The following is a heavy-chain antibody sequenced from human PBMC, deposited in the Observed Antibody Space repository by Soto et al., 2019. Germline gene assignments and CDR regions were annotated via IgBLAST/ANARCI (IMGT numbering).Heavy chain of an antibody. CDR2: ISGNGFST. CDR3: ARGGSTVTTSSSY. J-gene: IGHJ4*02. D-gene: IGHD4-17*01. CDR1: GFTFSRYA. V-gene: IGHV3-23*01. Sequence: VQVLESGGGLVQPGGSLRLSCTGTGFTFSRYAMNWVRKAPGKGLEWVSTISGNGFSTYYADSVKGRFTISRDYSKETVYLQMNSLRAEDTATYYCARGGSTVTTSSSYWGQGTLVTVSS.